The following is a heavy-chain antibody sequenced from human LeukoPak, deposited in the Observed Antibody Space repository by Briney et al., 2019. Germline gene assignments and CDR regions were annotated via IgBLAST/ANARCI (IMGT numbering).Heavy chain of an antibody. CDR1: GFTFSSYA. V-gene: IGHV3-23*01. Sequence: GGSLRLSCAASGFTFSSYAMSWVRQAPGKGLEWVSAISGSGGSTYYADSVKGRFTISRDNSKNTLYLQMNSLRAEDTAVYYCAKGGSSSSEGNYYYYYYMDVWGKGITVTVSS. J-gene: IGHJ6*03. CDR3: AKGGSSSSEGNYYYYYYMDV. D-gene: IGHD6-6*01. CDR2: ISGSGGST.